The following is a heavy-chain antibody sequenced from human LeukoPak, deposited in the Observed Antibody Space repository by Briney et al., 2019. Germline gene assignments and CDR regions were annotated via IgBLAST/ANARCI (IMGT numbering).Heavy chain of an antibody. CDR3: ARVTVLGYCSSTSCYSPWFDP. CDR2: INPNSGGT. Sequence: GASVKVSCKASGYTFTGYYMHWVRQAPGQGLEWMGWINPNSGGTNYAQKFQGGVTMTRDTSISTAYMELSRLRSDDTAVYYCARVTVLGYCSSTSCYSPWFDPWGQGTLVTVSS. J-gene: IGHJ5*02. V-gene: IGHV1-2*02. CDR1: GYTFTGYY. D-gene: IGHD2-2*02.